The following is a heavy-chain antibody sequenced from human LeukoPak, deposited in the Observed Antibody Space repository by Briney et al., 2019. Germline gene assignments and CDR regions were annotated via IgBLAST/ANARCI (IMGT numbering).Heavy chain of an antibody. Sequence: GASVKVSCKASGYTFTTYGISWVRQAPGQGLEWMGWISAYIGNTNYAQKFQGRVTMTTDTSTSTAYMELRSLRSDDTAVYYCARDRVSMTVAVLTPFDPWGQGTLVTVSS. CDR1: GYTFTTYG. CDR2: ISAYIGNT. J-gene: IGHJ5*02. CDR3: ARDRVSMTVAVLTPFDP. V-gene: IGHV1-18*01. D-gene: IGHD3-22*01.